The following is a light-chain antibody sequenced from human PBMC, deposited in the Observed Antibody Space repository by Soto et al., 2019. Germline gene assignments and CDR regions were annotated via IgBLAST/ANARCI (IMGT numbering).Light chain of an antibody. J-gene: IGLJ1*01. CDR1: KLGDKY. V-gene: IGLV3-1*01. CDR3: QAWDNRLGV. Sequence: SYELTQPPSVSVSPGQTASITCSGHKLGDKYAFWYQQRPGQSPVLVIYQDRKRPSGIPERFSGSNSGNTATLTISGTQAMDEADYYCQAWDNRLGVFGTGTKVTVL. CDR2: QDR.